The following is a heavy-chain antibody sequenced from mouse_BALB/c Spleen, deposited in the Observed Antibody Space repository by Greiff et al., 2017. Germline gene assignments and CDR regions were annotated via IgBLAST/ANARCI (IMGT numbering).Heavy chain of an antibody. V-gene: IGHV1-67*01. J-gene: IGHJ4*01. CDR2: ISTYYGNT. Sequence: VQRVESGPELVRPGVSVKISCKGSGYTFTDYAMHWVKQSHAKSLEWIGVISTYYGNTNYNQKFKGKATMTVDKSSSTAYMELARLTSEDSAIYYCARSQFITTATVAMDYWGQGTSVTVSS. CDR3: ARSQFITTATVAMDY. D-gene: IGHD1-2*01. CDR1: GYTFTDYA.